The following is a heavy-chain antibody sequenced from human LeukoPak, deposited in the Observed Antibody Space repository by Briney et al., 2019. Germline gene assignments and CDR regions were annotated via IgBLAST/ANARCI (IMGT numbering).Heavy chain of an antibody. J-gene: IGHJ6*03. CDR1: GFTFSSYA. CDR3: AKAGSSSRNYYYYYMDV. V-gene: IGHV3-23*01. D-gene: IGHD6-13*01. CDR2: ISDSGGSK. Sequence: GGSLRLSCAASGFTFSSYAMSWVRQAPGQGLEWVSAISDSGGSKYYADSVRGRFTISRDNSKNKLYLQMNSLRAEDTAVYYCAKAGSSSRNYYYYYMDVWGKGTTVTVSS.